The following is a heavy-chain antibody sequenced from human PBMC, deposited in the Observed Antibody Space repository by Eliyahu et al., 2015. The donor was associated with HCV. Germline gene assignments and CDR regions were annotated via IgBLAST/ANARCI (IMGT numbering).Heavy chain of an antibody. J-gene: IGHJ4*02. Sequence: WVAVIWYDGSNKYYADSVKGRFTISRDNSKNTLYLQMNSLRAEDTAVYYCAAGRSSGRYWGQGTLVTVSS. V-gene: IGHV3-33*01. CDR3: AAGRSSGRY. D-gene: IGHD6-6*01. CDR2: IWYDGSNK.